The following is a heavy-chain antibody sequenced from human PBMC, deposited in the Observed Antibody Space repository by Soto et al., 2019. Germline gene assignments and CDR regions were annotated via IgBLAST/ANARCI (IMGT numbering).Heavy chain of an antibody. CDR2: ISGSGGST. J-gene: IGHJ4*02. Sequence: GGSLRLSCAASGFTFSSYAMSWVRQAPGKGLEWVSAISGSGGSTYYADSVKGRFTISRDNSKNTLYLQMNSLRAEDTVVYYCAKDLGYGDYLRPQIDYWGQGTLVTVSS. D-gene: IGHD4-17*01. CDR1: GFTFSSYA. CDR3: AKDLGYGDYLRPQIDY. V-gene: IGHV3-23*01.